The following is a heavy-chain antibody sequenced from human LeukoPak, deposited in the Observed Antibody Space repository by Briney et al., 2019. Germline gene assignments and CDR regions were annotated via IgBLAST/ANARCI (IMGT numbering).Heavy chain of an antibody. D-gene: IGHD6-19*01. Sequence: GGSLRLSCAASGFTFSAYHMNWVRQAPGKGPEWVSYISSSGSTIYYADSVKGRFTISRDDSKNTLYLQMNSLRAEDTAVYYCAKEGVAVTRYYYYGMDVWGQGTTVTVSS. J-gene: IGHJ6*02. CDR2: ISSSGSTI. CDR1: GFTFSAYH. CDR3: AKEGVAVTRYYYYGMDV. V-gene: IGHV3-48*01.